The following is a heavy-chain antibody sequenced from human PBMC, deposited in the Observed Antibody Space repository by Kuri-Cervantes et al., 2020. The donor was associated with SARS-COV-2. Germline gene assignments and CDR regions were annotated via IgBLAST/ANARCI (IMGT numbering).Heavy chain of an antibody. CDR3: TTDYTGEAA. CDR2: IKSKTDGGTT. D-gene: IGHD3-16*01. J-gene: IGHJ5*02. V-gene: IGHV3-15*01. CDR1: GFTSSNAW. Sequence: GESLKISCAASGFTSSNAWMSWVRQAPGKGLEWVGRIKSKTDGGTTDYAAPVKGRFTISRDDSKNTLYLQMNSLKTEDTAVYYCTTDYTGEAAWGQGTLVTVSS.